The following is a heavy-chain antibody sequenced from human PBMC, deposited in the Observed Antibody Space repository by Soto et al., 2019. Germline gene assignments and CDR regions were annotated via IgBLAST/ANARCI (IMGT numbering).Heavy chain of an antibody. V-gene: IGHV4-39*01. Sequence: PSETLSLTCTVSGSSISSSGYYWGWIRQPPGRGLEWIGSLYYNVGTYYNPSLKSRVTISADTSANQFSLMVNSVTAADTAIYYCARPRSRHWGDYWGPGARVTVSS. D-gene: IGHD3-16*01. CDR3: ARPRSRHWGDY. CDR1: GSSISSSGYY. J-gene: IGHJ4*02. CDR2: LYYNVGT.